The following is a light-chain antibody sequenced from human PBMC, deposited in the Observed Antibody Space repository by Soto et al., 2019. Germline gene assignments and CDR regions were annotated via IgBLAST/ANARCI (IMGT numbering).Light chain of an antibody. V-gene: IGKV4-1*01. CDR3: QHYYSSKWT. J-gene: IGKJ1*01. CDR2: WAS. Sequence: DIVMTQSPDSLAVSLGERATINCKSSQSVLYSSNNKNYLAWYQQKPGQPPKLLIYWASTRESGVPDRFRGSGSGTDFTLTITSLQAEDVAVYYCQHYYSSKWTFGQGTKVEIK. CDR1: QSVLYSSNNKNY.